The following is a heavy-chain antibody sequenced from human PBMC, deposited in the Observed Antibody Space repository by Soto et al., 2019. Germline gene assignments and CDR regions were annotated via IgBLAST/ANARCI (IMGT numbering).Heavy chain of an antibody. D-gene: IGHD3-10*01. CDR2: ISSSSSTI. V-gene: IGHV3-48*02. CDR1: RFMFSSYW. CDR3: ARGPYYGSGSYVFGMDV. J-gene: IGHJ6*02. Sequence: GGSLRLSCAASRFMFSSYWMHWVRQAPGKGLEWVSYISSSSSTIYYADSVKGRFTISRDNAKNSLYLQMNSLRDEDTAVYYCARGPYYGSGSYVFGMDVWGQGTTVTVSS.